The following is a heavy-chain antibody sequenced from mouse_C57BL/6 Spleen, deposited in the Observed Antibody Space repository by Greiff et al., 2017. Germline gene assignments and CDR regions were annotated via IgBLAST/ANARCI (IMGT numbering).Heavy chain of an antibody. CDR1: GYTFTGYT. Sequence: EVQLQQSGPELVKPGASVKIPCKASGYTFTGYTMDWVKQSHGKSLEWIGDINPNNGGTIYNQKFKGKATLTVDKSSSTVYMELRSLTSEDTAVYYCARWGYDCDEGDAMDYWGQGTSVTVAS. CDR2: INPNNGGT. D-gene: IGHD2-4*01. CDR3: ARWGYDCDEGDAMDY. J-gene: IGHJ4*01. V-gene: IGHV1-18*01.